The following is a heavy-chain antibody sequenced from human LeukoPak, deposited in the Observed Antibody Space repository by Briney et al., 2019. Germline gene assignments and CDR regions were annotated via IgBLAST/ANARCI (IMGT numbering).Heavy chain of an antibody. CDR1: GGTYSRYS. D-gene: IGHD3-10*01. V-gene: IGHV1-69*02. CDR3: ARGSYYGSGSATDAFDI. CDR2: IIPLLSIT. Sequence: TSEKVSCKASGGTYSRYSIYWVRQGPAQGLEWVGRIIPLLSITKYSQKFQGRVTITADKSTSTADMELSSLKSEDTAVYYCARGSYYGSGSATDAFDIWGQGTMVTIS. J-gene: IGHJ3*02.